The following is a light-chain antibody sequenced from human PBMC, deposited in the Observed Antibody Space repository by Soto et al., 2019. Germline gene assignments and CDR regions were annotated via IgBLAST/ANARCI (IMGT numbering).Light chain of an antibody. CDR1: QSVSSNH. CDR2: RAS. Sequence: EIVLTQSPGTLSLSPGERATLSCRASQSVSSNHLAWYQQKPGQAPKVLIYRASIRATGIPDRFTGSGSGTDFTLTISSLEPEDFAVYYCQQRSNWPRTFGPGTKVDIK. J-gene: IGKJ3*01. CDR3: QQRSNWPRT. V-gene: IGKV3D-20*02.